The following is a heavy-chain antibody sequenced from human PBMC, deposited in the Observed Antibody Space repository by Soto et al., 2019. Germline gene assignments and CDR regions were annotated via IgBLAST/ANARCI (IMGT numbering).Heavy chain of an antibody. V-gene: IGHV4-34*01. CDR1: GGSFSGYY. CDR3: ARDHGSGSYLLHYYYYMDV. J-gene: IGHJ6*03. Sequence: PSETLSLTCAVYGGSFSGYYWSWIRQPPGKGLEWIEEINHSGSTNYNPSLKSRVTISVDTSKNQFSLKLSSVTAADTAVYYCARDHGSGSYLLHYYYYMDVWGKGTTVTVSS. D-gene: IGHD3-10*01. CDR2: INHSGST.